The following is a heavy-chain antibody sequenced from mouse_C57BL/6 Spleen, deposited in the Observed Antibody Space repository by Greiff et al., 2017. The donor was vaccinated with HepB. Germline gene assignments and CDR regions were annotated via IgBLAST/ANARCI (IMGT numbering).Heavy chain of an antibody. D-gene: IGHD2-3*01. CDR1: GYAFTNYL. CDR3: ARGGIYDGYLYYFDY. Sequence: VQLQQSGAELVRPGTSVKVSCKASGYAFTNYLIEWVKQRPGQGLEWIGVINPGGGGTNYNEKFKGKATLTADKSSSTAYMQLSSLTSEDSAVYFCARGGIYDGYLYYFDYWGQGTTLTVSS. J-gene: IGHJ2*01. V-gene: IGHV1-54*01. CDR2: INPGGGGT.